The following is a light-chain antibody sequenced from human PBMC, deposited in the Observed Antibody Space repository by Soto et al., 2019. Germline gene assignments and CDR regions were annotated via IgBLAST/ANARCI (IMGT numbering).Light chain of an antibody. CDR1: QSVSSN. J-gene: IGKJ4*01. Sequence: EMGMTQCPATLSVSAGEMATLSCSTSQSVSSNLAWYQQKPGQAPRLLIYGASTRATGIPARFSGSGSGTEFTLTISSLQSEDFAVYYCQQYNNWLTFGGGTKVDI. V-gene: IGKV3-15*01. CDR3: QQYNNWLT. CDR2: GAS.